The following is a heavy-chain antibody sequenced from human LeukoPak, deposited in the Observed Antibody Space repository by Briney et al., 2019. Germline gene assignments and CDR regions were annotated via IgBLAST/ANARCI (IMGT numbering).Heavy chain of an antibody. J-gene: IGHJ4*02. CDR3: AKDVAY. CDR1: GFTFSSYG. V-gene: IGHV3-30*18. CDR2: IAYDGSNK. D-gene: IGHD2-21*01. Sequence: GRSLRLSCAASGFTFSSYGMDWVRQAPGKGLEWVAVIAYDGSNKYYADSVKGRFTISRDNSTNTLYLQMNSLRAEDTAVYYCAKDVAYWGQGTLVTVSS.